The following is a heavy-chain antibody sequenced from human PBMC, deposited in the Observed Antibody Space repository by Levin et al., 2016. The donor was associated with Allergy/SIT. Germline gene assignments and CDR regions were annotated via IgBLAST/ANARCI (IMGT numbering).Heavy chain of an antibody. D-gene: IGHD3-3*01. Sequence: ASVKVSCKASGYTFTSYGISWVRQAPGQGLEWMGWISAYNGNTNYAQKLQGRVTMTTDTSTSTAYMELRSLRSDDTAVYYCARGTAFGVVGICAFDIWGQGTMVTVSS. CDR3: ARGTAFGVVGICAFDI. V-gene: IGHV1-18*01. J-gene: IGHJ3*02. CDR2: ISAYNGNT. CDR1: GYTFTSYG.